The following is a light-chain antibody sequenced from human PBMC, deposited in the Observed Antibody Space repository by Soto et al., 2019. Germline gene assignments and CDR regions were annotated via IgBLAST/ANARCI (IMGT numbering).Light chain of an antibody. CDR1: SSDVGGYNY. J-gene: IGLJ1*01. CDR2: AVS. V-gene: IGLV2-14*01. Sequence: QSALTQPASVSGSPGESISISCTGTSSDVGGYNYVSWYQQHPGKAPKLMIYAVSNRPSGVSNRFSGSKSGNTASLTISGLQAEDEADYYCSSYTSSSTYVFGTGAKV. CDR3: SSYTSSSTYV.